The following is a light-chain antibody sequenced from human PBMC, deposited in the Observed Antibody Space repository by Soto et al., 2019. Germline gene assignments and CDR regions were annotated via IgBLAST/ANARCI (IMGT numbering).Light chain of an antibody. CDR1: QDISNR. J-gene: IGKJ3*01. V-gene: IGKV1-17*03. CDR2: SAS. Sequence: DIQVTQSPSAMSAAVGDRVTITCRTSQDISNRLGWFQQRPGKAPKRLISSASTLETGVPSRFSGTGSGTEFTLTISRLEPEDFAVYYCQQYGSSPALFTFGPGTKVDIK. CDR3: QQYGSSPALFT.